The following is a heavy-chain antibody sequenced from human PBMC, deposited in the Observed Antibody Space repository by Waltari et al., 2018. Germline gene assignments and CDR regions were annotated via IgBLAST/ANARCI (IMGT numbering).Heavy chain of an antibody. CDR3: ASEAIFGEWDDAFDI. D-gene: IGHD3-3*01. CDR2: IYSGGST. V-gene: IGHV3-53*01. CDR1: GFTVSSNY. Sequence: EVQLVESGGGLIQPGGSLRLSCAASGFTVSSNYMSWVRQAPGKGLEWVSVIYSGGSTYYAASVKGRFTISRDNSKNTLYLQMNSLRAEDTAVYYGASEAIFGEWDDAFDIWGQGTMVTVSS. J-gene: IGHJ3*02.